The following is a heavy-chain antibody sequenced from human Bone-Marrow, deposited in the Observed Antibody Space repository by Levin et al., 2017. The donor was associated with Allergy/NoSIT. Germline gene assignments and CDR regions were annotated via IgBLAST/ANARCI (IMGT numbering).Heavy chain of an antibody. J-gene: IGHJ4*02. CDR1: GGTFSSYA. D-gene: IGHD1-26*01. Sequence: KISCKSSGGTFSSYALSWVRQAPGQGLEWVGGIIPIFGSTNYAHKFRDRVTITADESTTTAYMALTSLRADDPAVYYCAQGSGSPIPDNWGQGTLVTVSA. CDR3: AQGSGSPIPDN. CDR2: IIPIFGST. V-gene: IGHV1-69*01.